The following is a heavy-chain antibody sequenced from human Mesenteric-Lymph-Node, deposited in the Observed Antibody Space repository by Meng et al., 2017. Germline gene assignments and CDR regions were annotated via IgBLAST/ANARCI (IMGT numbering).Heavy chain of an antibody. J-gene: IGHJ4*02. CDR1: GFIVSSKY. D-gene: IGHD1-26*01. CDR3: AKSGINKWELPTKFDY. Sequence: GESLKISCAVSGFIVSSKYMSWVRQGPGKGLEWVSVIYSDGGTFYADSVRGRFTIPRDNSKNTLYLQMNSMRAEDTAVYYCAKSGINKWELPTKFDYWGQGTRVTGSS. CDR2: IYSDGGT. V-gene: IGHV3-53*01.